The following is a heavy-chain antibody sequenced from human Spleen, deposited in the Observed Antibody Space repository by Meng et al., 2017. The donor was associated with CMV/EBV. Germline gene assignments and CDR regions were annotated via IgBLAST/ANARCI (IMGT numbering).Heavy chain of an antibody. J-gene: IGHJ4*02. V-gene: IGHV3-74*01. CDR3: ARHYGSGSFDC. CDR1: GFTFSSHW. Sequence: GGSLRLSCAASGFTFSSHWMHWVRQAQGKGLVWVSRIKSDGSGSTYADSVEGRFTISRDNAKNTLYLQMNSLRAEDTAVYYCARHYGSGSFDCWGQGMLVTVSS. D-gene: IGHD3-10*01. CDR2: IKSDGSGS.